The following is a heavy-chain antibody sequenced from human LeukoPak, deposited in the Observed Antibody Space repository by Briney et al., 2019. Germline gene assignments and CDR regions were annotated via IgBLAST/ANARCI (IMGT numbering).Heavy chain of an antibody. Sequence: SETLSLTCTVSGYSISSGYYWGWIRQPPGKGLKWIGSISHSGGTYYNPSLKSRVTISVDTSKNQFSLKLSSLTAADTAVYYCARLRRSRLAEFDYWGQGTLVTVSS. J-gene: IGHJ4*02. CDR1: GYSISSGYY. D-gene: IGHD3-3*02. CDR3: ARLRRSRLAEFDY. V-gene: IGHV4-38-2*02. CDR2: ISHSGGT.